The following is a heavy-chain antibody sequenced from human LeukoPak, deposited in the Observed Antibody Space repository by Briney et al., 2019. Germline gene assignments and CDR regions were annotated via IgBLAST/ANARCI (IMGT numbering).Heavy chain of an antibody. CDR1: AFTFSSYS. CDR2: IDSSTSHI. Sequence: PGGSLRLSCEASAFTFSSYSMSWVRQAPGKGLEWVSSIDSSTSHIYYADSVKGRFTIPRDNAKNSLYLQVSSLRAEDTAVYYCARDFRTQLDGYSPPYHFDYWGQGALVTVSS. CDR3: ARDFRTQLDGYSPPYHFDY. D-gene: IGHD5-24*01. J-gene: IGHJ4*02. V-gene: IGHV3-21*01.